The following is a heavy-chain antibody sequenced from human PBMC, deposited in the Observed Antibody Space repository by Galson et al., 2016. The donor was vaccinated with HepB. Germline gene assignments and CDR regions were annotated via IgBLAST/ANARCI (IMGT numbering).Heavy chain of an antibody. D-gene: IGHD3-10*01. CDR1: GYSFTYYW. V-gene: IGHV5-10-1*01. CDR3: ARVMVRGTHCLDV. Sequence: QSGAEVKMPGESLRISCQGSGYSFTYYWISWVRQMPGKGLEWMGRIDPSDSYTIYSPSFQGHVNISADNSINTAYLQWSSLTVADSAIYYCARVMVRGTHCLDVWGQGTTVTVSS. CDR2: IDPSDSYT. J-gene: IGHJ6*02.